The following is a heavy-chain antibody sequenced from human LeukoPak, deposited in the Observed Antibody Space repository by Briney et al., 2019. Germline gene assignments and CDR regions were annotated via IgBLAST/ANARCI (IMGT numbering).Heavy chain of an antibody. CDR3: ASSIAAAGHDY. CDR2: INHSGST. Sequence: SETLSLTCAVYGGSFSGYYWSWIREPPGKGLEGIGEINHSGSTNYNPSLKSRVTISVDTSKNQYSLKLSSVTAADTAVYYCASSIAAAGHDYWGQGTLVTVSS. D-gene: IGHD6-13*01. J-gene: IGHJ4*02. CDR1: GGSFSGYY. V-gene: IGHV4-34*01.